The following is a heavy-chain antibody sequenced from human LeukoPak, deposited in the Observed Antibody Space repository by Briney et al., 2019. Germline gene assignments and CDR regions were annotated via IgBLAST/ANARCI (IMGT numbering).Heavy chain of an antibody. CDR2: ISWNSGSI. Sequence: GRSLRLSCAASGFTFDDYAMHWVRQAPGKGLEWVSGISWNSGSIGYADSVKGRFTISRDNAKNSLYLQMNSLRTEDTALYYCARSRWFGESPFDYWGQGTLVTVSS. D-gene: IGHD3-10*01. V-gene: IGHV3-9*01. CDR3: ARSRWFGESPFDY. J-gene: IGHJ4*02. CDR1: GFTFDDYA.